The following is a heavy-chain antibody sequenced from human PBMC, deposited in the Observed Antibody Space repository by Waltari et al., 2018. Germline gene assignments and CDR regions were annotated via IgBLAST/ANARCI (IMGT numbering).Heavy chain of an antibody. CDR1: GFTFSSSW. D-gene: IGHD2-2*01. Sequence: EVQLVESGGGLVQPGGSLRLSCGASGFTFSSSWVHWVRQGPGKGLVWASGINSEGSSTNYADSVKGRFTISRDNAKNTLYLQMNSLRAEDTAVYYCARRGVPAASVYYFDYWGQGTQVTVSS. CDR2: INSEGSST. CDR3: ARRGVPAASVYYFDY. J-gene: IGHJ4*02. V-gene: IGHV3-74*01.